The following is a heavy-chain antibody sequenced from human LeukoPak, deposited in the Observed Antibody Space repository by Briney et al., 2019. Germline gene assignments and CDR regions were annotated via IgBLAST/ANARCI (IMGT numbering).Heavy chain of an antibody. Sequence: PSETLSLTCTVSGGSISSSSYYWGWIRQPPGKGLEWIGSIYYSGSTYYNPSLKSRVTISVDTSKNQFSLKLSSVTAADTAVYYCATRPSYSSSWYRGYYYYYYGMDVWGQGTTVTVSS. J-gene: IGHJ6*02. V-gene: IGHV4-39*01. CDR1: GGSISSSSYY. CDR2: IYYSGST. CDR3: ATRPSYSSSWYRGYYYYYYGMDV. D-gene: IGHD6-13*01.